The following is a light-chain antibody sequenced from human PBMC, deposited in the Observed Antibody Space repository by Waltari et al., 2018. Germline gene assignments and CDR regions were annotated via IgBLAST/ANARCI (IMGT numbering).Light chain of an antibody. V-gene: IGKV3-20*01. Sequence: VLTQSSGTLSLSPGERATLSCRASQSVTNDYLALYQQKPGQAPRLLIYDASSRATGIPDRFSGSGSGTDFTLTISRLEPEDFAVYHCQQYGSLPWTFGQGTKVDMK. J-gene: IGKJ1*01. CDR2: DAS. CDR3: QQYGSLPWT. CDR1: QSVTNDY.